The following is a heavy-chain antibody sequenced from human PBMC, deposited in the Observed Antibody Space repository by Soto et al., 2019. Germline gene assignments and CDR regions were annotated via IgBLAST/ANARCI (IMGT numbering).Heavy chain of an antibody. CDR2: SSAYYGDT. CDR1: GYTLMSYG. V-gene: IGHV1-18*01. D-gene: IGHD4-17*01. J-gene: IGHJ5*02. Sequence: QIQLVQSGAEVKKPGASVQVSCKASGYTLMSYGIIWVRQAPGQGLEWMGWSSAYYGDTNYAQKFQGRVTMTTDTSTSTAYMELRSLRSDDTAIYYCAREPYGKEAWFDPWGQGTLVTVSS. CDR3: AREPYGKEAWFDP.